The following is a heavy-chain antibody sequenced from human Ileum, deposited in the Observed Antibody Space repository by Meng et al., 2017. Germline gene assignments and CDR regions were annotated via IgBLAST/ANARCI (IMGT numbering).Heavy chain of an antibody. CDR2: IDHSGST. D-gene: IGHD5-18*01. CDR1: GGSFSGYY. J-gene: IGHJ4*02. CDR3: ARGYSLWAY. Sequence: SETLSLTCDVYGGSFSGYYWSWIRQPPGKGLEWIGEIDHSGSTNLNPSLKSRVTISVDTSKNQFSLKMSSVTAADTAVYYCARGYSLWAYWGQGTLVTGAS. V-gene: IGHV4-34*01.